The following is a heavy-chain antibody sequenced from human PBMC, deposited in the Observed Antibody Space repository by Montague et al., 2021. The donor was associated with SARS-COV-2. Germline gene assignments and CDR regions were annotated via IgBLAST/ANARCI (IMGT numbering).Heavy chain of an antibody. CDR3: AKAGGCTSAGCYSFDY. Sequence: SLRLSCVASGFTFSDYYLNWIRHSLGKGLEWISFISSSGGHTNYADSVKGRFTVSRDNAKNSVYLEMNTLRAEDTAVYYCAKAGGCTSAGCYSFDYWGQGTLVTVSS. D-gene: IGHD2-2*02. J-gene: IGHJ4*02. CDR2: ISSSGGHT. CDR1: GFTFSDYY. V-gene: IGHV3-11*05.